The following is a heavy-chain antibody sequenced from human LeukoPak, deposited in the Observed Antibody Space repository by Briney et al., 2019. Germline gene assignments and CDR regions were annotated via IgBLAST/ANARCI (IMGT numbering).Heavy chain of an antibody. D-gene: IGHD3-22*01. Sequence: GGSLRLSCAASGFTVSSNYMSWVRQAPGKGLEWVSVIYSGGSTYYADSVKGRFTISRDNSKNTLYLQMNSLRAEDTAVYYCARQALMGSSGYYPDAFDIWGQGTTVTVSS. CDR2: IYSGGST. CDR1: GFTVSSNY. V-gene: IGHV3-66*04. CDR3: ARQALMGSSGYYPDAFDI. J-gene: IGHJ3*02.